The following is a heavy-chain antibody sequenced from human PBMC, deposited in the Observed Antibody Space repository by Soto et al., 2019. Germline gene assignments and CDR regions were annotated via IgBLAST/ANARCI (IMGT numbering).Heavy chain of an antibody. Sequence: SETLSLTCAVSAGSISSDRWWSWVRQPPGKGLEWIGEVFHDGRTNYNPSLKSRLTMSVDKSKNQFSLNLHSLTAADKAVYFCTSNGFFCLDNWGQEALLTVSS. D-gene: IGHD3-3*01. CDR2: VFHDGRT. CDR3: TSNGFFCLDN. CDR1: AGSISSDRW. J-gene: IGHJ4*02. V-gene: IGHV4-4*02.